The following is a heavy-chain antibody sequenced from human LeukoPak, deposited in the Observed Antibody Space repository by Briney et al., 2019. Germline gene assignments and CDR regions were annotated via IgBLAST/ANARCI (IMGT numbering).Heavy chain of an antibody. CDR3: ARDASAAAGTYHFDY. Sequence: GGSLRLSCAASGFTFSSYSMNWVRQAPGKGLEWVSSISSSSSYIYYADSVKGRFTISRDNAKNSLYLQMNSLRAEDTAVYHCARDASAAAGTYHFDYWGQGTLVTVSS. D-gene: IGHD6-13*01. CDR1: GFTFSSYS. J-gene: IGHJ4*02. CDR2: ISSSSSYI. V-gene: IGHV3-21*01.